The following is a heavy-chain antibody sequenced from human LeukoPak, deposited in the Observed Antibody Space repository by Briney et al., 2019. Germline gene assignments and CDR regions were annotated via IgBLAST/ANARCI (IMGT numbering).Heavy chain of an antibody. V-gene: IGHV4-34*01. CDR3: ASRLAGLRYFDL. J-gene: IGHJ2*01. D-gene: IGHD6-6*01. Sequence: QPSETLSLTCAVYGGSFSGYYWSWIRQPPAKGLEWIGEINHSGSTNYNPPLKSRVTISVDTSKNECSLRLRSVTAADTAVYYCASRLAGLRYFDLWGRGTLVTVSS. CDR2: INHSGST. CDR1: GGSFSGYY.